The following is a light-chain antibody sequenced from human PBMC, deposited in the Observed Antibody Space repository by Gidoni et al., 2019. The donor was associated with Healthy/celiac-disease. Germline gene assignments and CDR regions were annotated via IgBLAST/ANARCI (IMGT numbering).Light chain of an antibody. CDR3: QQRSNWPPYT. CDR2: DAS. CDR1: QSVSSY. J-gene: IGKJ2*01. Sequence: EIVLTQSPATLSLSPGERATLSCRASQSVSSYLACYQQKPGQAPRLLIYDASNRATCIPARFSGSGSGTDFTLTISSLEPEDFAVYYCQQRSNWPPYTFGQGTKLEIK. V-gene: IGKV3-11*01.